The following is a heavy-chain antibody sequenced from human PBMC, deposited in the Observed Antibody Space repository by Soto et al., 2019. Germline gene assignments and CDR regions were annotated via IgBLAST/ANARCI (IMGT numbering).Heavy chain of an antibody. CDR2: ISGSGGST. CDR3: AKEPHPYYYDSSGTTGPLDP. V-gene: IGHV3-23*01. CDR1: GFTFSSYA. D-gene: IGHD3-22*01. J-gene: IGHJ5*02. Sequence: GESLRLSCAASGFTFSSYAMSWVRQAPGKGLEWVSAISGSGGSTYYADSVKGRFTISRDNSKNTLYLQMNSLRAEDTAVYYCAKEPHPYYYDSSGTTGPLDPWGQGTLVTVSS.